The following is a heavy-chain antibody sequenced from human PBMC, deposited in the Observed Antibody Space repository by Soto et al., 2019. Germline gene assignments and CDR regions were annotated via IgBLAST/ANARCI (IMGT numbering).Heavy chain of an antibody. CDR3: ATGMLIRGHHYMDA. CDR2: TYYRSKWYI. V-gene: IGHV6-1*01. D-gene: IGHD3-10*01. Sequence: QTLSLTCAISGDSVSGNRAAWNWIRQSPSRGLEWLGRTYYRSKWYIEYAPSMQGRMTINPDTSKNQFSLQLNSVTPEDTAVYYCATGMLIRGHHYMDAWGQWTSVNVS. CDR1: GDSVSGNRAA. J-gene: IGHJ6*03.